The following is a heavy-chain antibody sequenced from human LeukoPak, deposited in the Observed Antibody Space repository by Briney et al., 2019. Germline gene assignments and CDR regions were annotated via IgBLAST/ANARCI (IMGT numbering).Heavy chain of an antibody. J-gene: IGHJ4*02. CDR3: ARDDYDYVWGGFDY. CDR2: IYTSGST. D-gene: IGHD3-16*01. V-gene: IGHV4-61*02. Sequence: SETLSLTCTVSGGSISSGCYYWSWIRQPAGKGLEWIGRIYTSGSTNYNPSLKSRVTISVDTSKNQFSLKLSSVTAADTAVYYCARDDYDYVWGGFDYWGQGTLVTVSS. CDR1: GGSISSGCYY.